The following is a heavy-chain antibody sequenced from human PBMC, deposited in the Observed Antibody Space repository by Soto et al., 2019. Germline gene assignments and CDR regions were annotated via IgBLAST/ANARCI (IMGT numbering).Heavy chain of an antibody. CDR2: IYYSENT. CDR1: GGSISSRSDS. Sequence: SETQCLTCSVSGGSISSRSDSWGWIRQPPGKGLEWIGTIYYSENTYYNPSLKSRVTISVDTSKNQFSLKLTSVTAADTAVYYCASGRTGYTEFDYWGQGTVVTVSS. V-gene: IGHV4-39*07. CDR3: ASGRTGYTEFDY. J-gene: IGHJ4*02. D-gene: IGHD1-1*01.